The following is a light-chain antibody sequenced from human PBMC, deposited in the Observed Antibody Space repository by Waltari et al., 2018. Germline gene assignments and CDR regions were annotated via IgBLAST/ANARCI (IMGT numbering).Light chain of an antibody. Sequence: EIVLTQSPGTLFLFPGERATLSCRASQGVGKYLAWYQQRPGQAPRLLLYHASIRATGIPDRFSGSGFGTDFSLTISRLEPECFAVYYCQKYDFLPATFGQGTTVEIK. V-gene: IGKV3-20*01. J-gene: IGKJ1*01. CDR2: HAS. CDR3: QKYDFLPAT. CDR1: QGVGKY.